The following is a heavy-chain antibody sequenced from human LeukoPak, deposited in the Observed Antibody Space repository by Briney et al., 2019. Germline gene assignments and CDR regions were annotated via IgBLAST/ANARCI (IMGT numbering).Heavy chain of an antibody. V-gene: IGHV3-66*01. Sequence: GGSLRLSCAASGFTVSSNYMSWVRQAPGKGLEWVSVIYSGGSTYYADSVKGRFTISRDNSKNTLYFQMNSLRAEDTAVYYCARSSEIFGVVILLDYWGQGTLVTVSS. CDR3: ARSSEIFGVVILLDY. J-gene: IGHJ4*02. CDR1: GFTVSSNY. CDR2: IYSGGST. D-gene: IGHD3-3*01.